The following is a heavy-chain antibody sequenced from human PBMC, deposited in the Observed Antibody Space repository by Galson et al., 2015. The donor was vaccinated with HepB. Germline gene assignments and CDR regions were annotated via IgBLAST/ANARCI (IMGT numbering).Heavy chain of an antibody. D-gene: IGHD3-22*01. J-gene: IGHJ4*02. CDR1: GNTFTDYY. Sequence: SVKVSCKASGNTFTDYYIHWVRQAPGQGLEWMGWINPNSGGTNYAQKFQGRVTMTRDTSITTAYMELSRLRPDDTAVYYCARKYYFDSRGLDYWGQGTLVTVSS. CDR2: INPNSGGT. CDR3: ARKYYFDSRGLDY. V-gene: IGHV1-2*02.